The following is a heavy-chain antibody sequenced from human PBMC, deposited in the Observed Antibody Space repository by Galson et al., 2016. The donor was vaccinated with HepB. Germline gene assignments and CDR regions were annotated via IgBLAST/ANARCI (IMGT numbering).Heavy chain of an antibody. V-gene: IGHV3-23*01. J-gene: IGHJ3*02. CDR3: AKISLVGYNSGWGGSFDI. Sequence: SLRLSCAASGFPFSKYVMSWVRQAPGKGLEWVATLGNGPREAHYIDSVKGRFAISRDKSKNTLSLQMSSLRAEDTAIYYCAKISLVGYNSGWGGSFDIWGRGTMVTVSS. D-gene: IGHD6-19*01. CDR1: GFPFSKYV. CDR2: LGNGPREA.